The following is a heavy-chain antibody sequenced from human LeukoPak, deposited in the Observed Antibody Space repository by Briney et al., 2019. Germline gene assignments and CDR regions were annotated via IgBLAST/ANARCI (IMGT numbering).Heavy chain of an antibody. CDR2: ISSGGSTI. V-gene: IGHV3-48*03. Sequence: GGSLRLSCAASGFTFSSYEMSWVRQAPGKGLEWVSYISSGGSTIYYADSVKGRFIISRDNAKNSVYLQVNSLRAEDTAVYYCARGGLAAGGPRYFEDWGQGTLVTVSS. CDR1: GFTFSSYE. D-gene: IGHD6-13*01. J-gene: IGHJ4*02. CDR3: ARGGLAAGGPRYFED.